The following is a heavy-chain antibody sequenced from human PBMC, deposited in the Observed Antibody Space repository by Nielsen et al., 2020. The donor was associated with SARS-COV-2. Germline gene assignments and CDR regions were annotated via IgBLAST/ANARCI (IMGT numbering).Heavy chain of an antibody. CDR1: GYTFTSFG. Sequence: ASVKVSCKASGYTFTSFGISWVRQAPGQGLEWMGWISAYNGDIKFAQKVQGRVTMTTDTSTNTAYMELRGLTSDDTAMYYCTRDLGEAIRLTFFDFWGQGTLVTVSS. V-gene: IGHV1-18*04. J-gene: IGHJ4*02. CDR2: ISAYNGDI. D-gene: IGHD3-16*01. CDR3: TRDLGEAIRLTFFDF.